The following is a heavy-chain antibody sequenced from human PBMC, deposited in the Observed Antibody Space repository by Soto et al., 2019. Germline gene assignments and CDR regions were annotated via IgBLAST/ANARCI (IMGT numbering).Heavy chain of an antibody. J-gene: IGHJ4*02. CDR1: GGSISGIY. Sequence: PSENLSITCTVSGGSISGIYWSWIRQPPGKGLEWSGYIYFRGSTNYNPSLKSRVTISVDRSKHQFSLKLSSVTASVTPVYFLASRLPYDDAKSYQAFAHWDQGYLVPVS. D-gene: IGHD3-16*02. CDR2: IYFRGST. CDR3: ASRLPYDDAKSYQAFAH. V-gene: IGHV4-59*08.